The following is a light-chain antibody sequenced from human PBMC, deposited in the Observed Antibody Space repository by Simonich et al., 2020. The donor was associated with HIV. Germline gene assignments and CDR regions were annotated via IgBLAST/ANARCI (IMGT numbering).Light chain of an antibody. CDR1: QSISSW. CDR2: KAS. V-gene: IGKV1-5*03. CDR3: QQLNSYPPYT. J-gene: IGKJ2*01. Sequence: DIQMTQSPSTLSASVGDRVTITCRASQSISSWLAWYQQKPGKAPKLLIYKASSLESGVPSRFSGSGSGTEFTLTISSLQPDDFATYYCQQLNSYPPYTFGQGTKLEIK.